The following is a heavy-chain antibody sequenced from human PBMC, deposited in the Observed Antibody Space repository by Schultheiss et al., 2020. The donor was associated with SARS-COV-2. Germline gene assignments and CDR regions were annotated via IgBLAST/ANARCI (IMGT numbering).Heavy chain of an antibody. J-gene: IGHJ6*02. Sequence: SETLSLTCTVSGGSISSYYWSWIRQPAGKGLEWIGRIYTSGSTNYNPSLKSRVTMSVDTSKNQFSLKLSSVTAADTAVYYCARARDCSNTYCQGGQYYSGMDVWGRGTTVTVSS. V-gene: IGHV4-4*07. CDR3: ARARDCSNTYCQGGQYYSGMDV. CDR1: GGSISSYY. CDR2: IYTSGST. D-gene: IGHD2-2*01.